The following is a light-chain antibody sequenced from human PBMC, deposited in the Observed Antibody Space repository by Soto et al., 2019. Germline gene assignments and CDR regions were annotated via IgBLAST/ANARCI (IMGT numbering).Light chain of an antibody. CDR3: KDSTCYSKP. Sequence: THVTKSPVTLSVSLPDRVTITCRARQTISSWLARYQQKPGKAPKLLIYKASTLKSGVPSRFSGSGSGTEFTLTIISLQPDDFIRYCSKDSTCYSKPFGQGTKVDIK. CDR2: KAS. J-gene: IGKJ1*01. V-gene: IGKV1-5*03. CDR1: QTISSW.